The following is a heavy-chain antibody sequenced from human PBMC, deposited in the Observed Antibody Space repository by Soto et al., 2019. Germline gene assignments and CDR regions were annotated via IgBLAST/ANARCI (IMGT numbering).Heavy chain of an antibody. CDR1: GGSISSYY. J-gene: IGHJ4*02. Sequence: SETLSLTCTVSGGSISSYYWSWIRQPPGKGLEWIGYIYYSGSTNYNPSLKSRVTISVDTSKNQFSLKLSSVTAADTAVYYCARFRRGDFDYWGQGTLVTVSS. D-gene: IGHD1-26*01. V-gene: IGHV4-59*01. CDR3: ARFRRGDFDY. CDR2: IYYSGST.